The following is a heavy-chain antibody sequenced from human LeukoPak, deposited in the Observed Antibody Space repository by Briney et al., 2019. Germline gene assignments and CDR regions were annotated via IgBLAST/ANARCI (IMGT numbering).Heavy chain of an antibody. Sequence: GGSLRLSCAASGFTFSSYGMHWVRQAPGKGLEWVAFIRYDGSNKYYADSVKGRFTVSRDNSKNTLYLQMNSLRAEDTAVYYCARESESYDSSGSTFDYWGQGAMVTVSS. CDR2: IRYDGSNK. V-gene: IGHV3-30*02. CDR3: ARESESYDSSGSTFDY. D-gene: IGHD3-22*01. J-gene: IGHJ4*02. CDR1: GFTFSSYG.